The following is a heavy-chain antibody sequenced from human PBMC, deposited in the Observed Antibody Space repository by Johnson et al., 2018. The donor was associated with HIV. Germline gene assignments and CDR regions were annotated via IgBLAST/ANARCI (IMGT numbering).Heavy chain of an antibody. CDR3: ARAIQGVVVPAAFDI. V-gene: IGHV3-7*01. J-gene: IGHJ3*02. D-gene: IGHD2-2*01. CDR1: GFTFGDYA. CDR2: IKQDGSEK. Sequence: VQLVESGGGLVQPGRSLRLSCTASGFTFGDYAMSWVRQAPGKGLEWVANIKQDGSEKYYVDSVKGRFTISRDNAKNSLYLQMNSLRAEDTAVYYCARAIQGVVVPAAFDIWGQGTMVTVSS.